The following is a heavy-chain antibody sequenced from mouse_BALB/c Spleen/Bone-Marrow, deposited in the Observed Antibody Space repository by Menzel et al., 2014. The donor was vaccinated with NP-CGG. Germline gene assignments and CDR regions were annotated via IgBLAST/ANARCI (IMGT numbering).Heavy chain of an antibody. J-gene: IGHJ4*01. CDR3: TRDPFYYGSSYAMDY. CDR1: GFTFSSYT. D-gene: IGHD1-1*01. CDR2: ISSGGSYT. V-gene: IGHV5-6-4*01. Sequence: EVKLVESGGGLVKPGGSLKLSCAASGFTFSSYTMSWVRQTPEKRLEWVATISSGGSYTYYPDSVKGRFTISGDNAKNTLYLQMSSLKSEDTAMYYCTRDPFYYGSSYAMDYWGQGTSVTVSS.